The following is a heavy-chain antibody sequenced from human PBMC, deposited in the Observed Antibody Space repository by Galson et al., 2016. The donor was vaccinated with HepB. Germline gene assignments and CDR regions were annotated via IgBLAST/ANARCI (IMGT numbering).Heavy chain of an antibody. D-gene: IGHD4-17*01. J-gene: IGHJ6*02. V-gene: IGHV5-51*01. CDR1: GYNSATYW. CDR3: AGAVNGDFRWGV. CDR2: MHVADSHT. Sequence: QSGAEVKKPGESLKISCKGSGYNSATYWIGWVRQMPGKGLEWMAIMHVADSHTKYSPSFQGQVSISADKSISTAYMRWSSLQASDTAIYYCAGAVNGDFRWGVWGQGTTVTVSS.